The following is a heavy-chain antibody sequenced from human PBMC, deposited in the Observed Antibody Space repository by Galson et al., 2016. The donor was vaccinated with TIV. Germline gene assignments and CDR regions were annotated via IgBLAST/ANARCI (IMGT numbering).Heavy chain of an antibody. Sequence: SLRLSCAASGFTFDDYGMSWVRQAPGKALEWVSGINWSGDSSGYVDSVKGRFTISRDNAKNALYLEMDSLRVEDTALYYCARGGGSYYAVDSWGQGTLVTVSS. V-gene: IGHV3-20*04. D-gene: IGHD1-26*01. CDR3: ARGGGSYYAVDS. CDR1: GFTFDDYG. CDR2: INWSGDSS. J-gene: IGHJ4*02.